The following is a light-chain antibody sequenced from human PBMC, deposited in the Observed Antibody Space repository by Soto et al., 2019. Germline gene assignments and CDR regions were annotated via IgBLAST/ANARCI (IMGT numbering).Light chain of an antibody. J-gene: IGKJ3*01. V-gene: IGKV1-9*01. CDR3: QHLNSYPP. CDR2: AAS. Sequence: DIQLTQSPSILSASVGDRVTVTCRASQGISSSLAWYQQRPGKAPKILIYAASNLQTGVPSRFSGSGSGTDFTLTISSLQPEDVATYYCQHLNSYPPFGPGTKVDI. CDR1: QGISSS.